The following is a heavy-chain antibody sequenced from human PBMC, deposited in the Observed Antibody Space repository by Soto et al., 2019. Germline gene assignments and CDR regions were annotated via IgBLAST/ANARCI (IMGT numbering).Heavy chain of an antibody. CDR2: IRFDGSNI. CDR3: ARGGVGATAFWVYLDY. J-gene: IGHJ4*02. Sequence: QVLLVESGGGVVQPGRSLRLSCAASGSIFRGYGMHWVRQAPGKGLEWVAVIRFDGSNINYADLVMGRFTISRDNSKNTLYLEMNSLRVEDTAVYYCARGGVGATAFWVYLDYWGQGTLVTVSS. V-gene: IGHV3-33*01. D-gene: IGHD2-15*01. CDR1: GSIFRGYG.